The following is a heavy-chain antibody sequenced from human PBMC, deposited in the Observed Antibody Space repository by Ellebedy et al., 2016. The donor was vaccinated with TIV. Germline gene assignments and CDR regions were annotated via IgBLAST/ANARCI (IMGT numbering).Heavy chain of an antibody. Sequence: PGGSLRLSCAASGFPFGSYAMSWVRQAPGKGLEWVSAISGSDGSTSYADSVKGRFTISRDNSKNTLYLQMNSLRAEDTAVYYCAKLYPAHQEMSSGSYYDYWGQGTLVTVSS. CDR3: AKLYPAHQEMSSGSYYDY. CDR2: ISGSDGST. D-gene: IGHD1-26*01. V-gene: IGHV3-23*01. CDR1: GFPFGSYA. J-gene: IGHJ4*02.